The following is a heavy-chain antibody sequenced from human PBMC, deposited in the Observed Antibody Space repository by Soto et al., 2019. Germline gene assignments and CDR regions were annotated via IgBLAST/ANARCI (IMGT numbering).Heavy chain of an antibody. CDR1: GYMFTGYY. D-gene: IGHD3-22*01. V-gene: IGHV1-2*02. CDR2: INTKSGGT. Sequence: GASVKVSCQASGYMFTGYYIHWVRQAPGQGLEWMGWINTKSGGTKYAEKFQGRVSMTGDTSITTAYLELSSLTSDDTAVYYCATDRVAFDMWGQGTKVTVSS. CDR3: ATDRVAFDM. J-gene: IGHJ3*02.